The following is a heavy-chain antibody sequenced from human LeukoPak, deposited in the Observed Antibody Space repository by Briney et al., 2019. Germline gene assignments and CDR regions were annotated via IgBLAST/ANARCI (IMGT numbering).Heavy chain of an antibody. D-gene: IGHD3-9*01. CDR3: AKGEVLRYFDWLSVDY. Sequence: PGGSLRLSCAASGFTFSSYAMSWVRQAPGKGLEWVSGISGSGDNTYYADSVKGRFTISRDNSKNTLYVQVNSLRAEDTAVYYCAKGEVLRYFDWLSVDYWGQGTLVTVSS. J-gene: IGHJ4*02. CDR2: ISGSGDNT. CDR1: GFTFSSYA. V-gene: IGHV3-23*01.